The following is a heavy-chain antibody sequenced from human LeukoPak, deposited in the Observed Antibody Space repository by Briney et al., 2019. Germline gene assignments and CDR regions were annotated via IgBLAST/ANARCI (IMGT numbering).Heavy chain of an antibody. V-gene: IGHV3-23*01. CDR1: GFTFSSYA. D-gene: IGHD3-3*01. J-gene: IGHJ6*03. CDR3: AKEGTYYDFWSGYYNAGAYYYYYMDV. CDR2: ISGSGGGT. Sequence: GGSLRLSCAASGFTFSSYAMSWVRQAPGKGLEWVSAISGSGGGTYYADSVKGRFTISRDNSKNTLYLQMNSLRAEDTAVYYCAKEGTYYDFWSGYYNAGAYYYYYMDVWGKGTTVTVSS.